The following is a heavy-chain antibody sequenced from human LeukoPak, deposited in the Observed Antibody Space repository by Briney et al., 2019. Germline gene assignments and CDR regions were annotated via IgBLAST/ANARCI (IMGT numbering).Heavy chain of an antibody. CDR1: GGSISSSSYY. D-gene: IGHD6-19*01. J-gene: IGHJ3*02. Sequence: PSETLSLTCTVSGGSISSSSYYWGWIRQPPGKGLEWIGSGYYSGNTYYNPSLKSRVTISVDTSKNQFSLQLNSVTPEDTAVYYCARDNQQWLVSGAFDIWGQGTMVTVSS. V-gene: IGHV4-39*02. CDR2: GYYSGNT. CDR3: ARDNQQWLVSGAFDI.